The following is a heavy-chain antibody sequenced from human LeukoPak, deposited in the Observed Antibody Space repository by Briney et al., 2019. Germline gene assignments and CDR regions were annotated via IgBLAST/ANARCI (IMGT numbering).Heavy chain of an antibody. V-gene: IGHV3-33*01. CDR1: GFTFSSYG. CDR3: ARGYHITIFGVVIIDFDY. CDR2: IWYDGSKK. D-gene: IGHD3-3*01. J-gene: IGHJ4*02. Sequence: PGGSLRLSCAASGFTFSSYGMPWVRQAPGKGLEGVAVIWYDGSKKYYADSVKGRFTISRDNSKNTRYLQMNSLRAEDTAVYYCARGYHITIFGVVIIDFDYWGQGTLVTVSS.